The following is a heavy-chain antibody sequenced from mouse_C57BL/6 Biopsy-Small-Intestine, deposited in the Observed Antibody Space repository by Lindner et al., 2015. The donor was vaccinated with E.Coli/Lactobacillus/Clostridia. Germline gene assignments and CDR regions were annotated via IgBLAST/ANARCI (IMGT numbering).Heavy chain of an antibody. CDR1: GYTFTSYV. J-gene: IGHJ2*01. CDR2: INPYNDGT. CDR3: ARDYYSNYLYFDY. Sequence: VQLQESGPELVKPGASVKMSCEASGYTFTSYVMHWVKQKPGQGLEWIGYINPYNDGTKYNEKFKGKATLTSDKSSSTAYMELSSLTSEDPAVYYCARDYYSNYLYFDYWGQGTTLTVSS. V-gene: IGHV1-14*01. D-gene: IGHD2-5*01.